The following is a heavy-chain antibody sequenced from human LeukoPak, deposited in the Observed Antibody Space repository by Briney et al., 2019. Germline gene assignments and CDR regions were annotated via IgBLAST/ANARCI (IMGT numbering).Heavy chain of an antibody. J-gene: IGHJ4*02. CDR3: ARNMGDY. V-gene: IGHV3-7*01. CDR2: INQDGTEK. CDR1: GFTFNNYE. Sequence: GGSLRLSCAASGFTFNNYEMNWVRQAPGKGLEWVANINQDGTEKNYVDSVKGRFTISRDNAKNSLYLQMNSLRAEDAAVYYCARNMGDYWGQGTLVTVSS. D-gene: IGHD2/OR15-2a*01.